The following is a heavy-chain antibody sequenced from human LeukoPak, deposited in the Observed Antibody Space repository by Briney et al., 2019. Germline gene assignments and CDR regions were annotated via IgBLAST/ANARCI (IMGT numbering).Heavy chain of an antibody. V-gene: IGHV4-31*03. Sequence: PSQTLSLTCTVSGDSISSGGYYWSWIRQHPGKGLEWIGYIYYSGSTYYNPSLKSRVTISLDTSENQFSLKLSSVTAADTAVYYCARGDTVGGGSCYFDYWGQGTLVTVSS. CDR3: ARGDTVGGGSCYFDY. D-gene: IGHD2-15*01. J-gene: IGHJ4*02. CDR2: IYYSGST. CDR1: GDSISSGGYY.